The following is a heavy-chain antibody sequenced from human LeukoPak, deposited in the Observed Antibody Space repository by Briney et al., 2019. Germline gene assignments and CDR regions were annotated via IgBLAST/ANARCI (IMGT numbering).Heavy chain of an antibody. CDR2: IYPDDSST. CDR3: ARGDSKSLAATWDIWFDP. Sequence: GESLEISCQGSGYDFKNYWIAWVRQVPGNGLEWMGLIYPDDSSTRYSPSFQGQVTMSADKSINTVYLQWSSLKASDSAMYYCARGDSKSLAATWDIWFDPWGQGTVLTVSS. J-gene: IGHJ5*02. CDR1: GYDFKNYW. D-gene: IGHD1-1*01. V-gene: IGHV5-51*01.